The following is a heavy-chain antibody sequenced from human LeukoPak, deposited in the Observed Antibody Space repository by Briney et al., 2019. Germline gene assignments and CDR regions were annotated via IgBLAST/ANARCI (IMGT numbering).Heavy chain of an antibody. CDR1: GGSISSSNW. CDR3: ARGVVGAMTRIDY. Sequence: PSETLSLTCAVSGGSISSSNWWGWVRQPPGKGLEWIGEIYHSGSTNYNPSLKSRVTISVDTSKNQFSLKLSSVTAADTAVYYCARGVVGAMTRIDYWGQGTLVTVSS. J-gene: IGHJ4*02. CDR2: IYHSGST. D-gene: IGHD1-26*01. V-gene: IGHV4-4*02.